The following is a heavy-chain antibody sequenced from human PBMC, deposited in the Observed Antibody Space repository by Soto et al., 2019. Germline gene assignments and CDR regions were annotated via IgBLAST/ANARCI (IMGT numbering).Heavy chain of an antibody. D-gene: IGHD6-19*01. Sequence: GPLRLAGAASGFTFRSYSMNWVHQSPGKGLEWVSFISSSSSYIYYADSVKGRFTISRDNAKNSLYLQMNSLTAEDTAVYYCVRTRHRNGSIRGEPFDYWGQGTQVTVSS. CDR1: GFTFRSYS. CDR3: VRTRHRNGSIRGEPFDY. J-gene: IGHJ4*02. V-gene: IGHV3-21*01. CDR2: ISSSSSYI.